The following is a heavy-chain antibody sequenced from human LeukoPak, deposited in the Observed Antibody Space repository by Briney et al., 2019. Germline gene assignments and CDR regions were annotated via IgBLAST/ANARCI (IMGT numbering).Heavy chain of an antibody. J-gene: IGHJ4*02. Sequence: GGSLRLSCATSGFTFSNYEMSWVRQTPGKGLEWVSYISSSGSSTYYADSVKGRFTISRDNAKSSLCLQMDSLRAGDTAVYYCAREDGSQLVYWGRGTLVTVSS. CDR1: GFTFSNYE. CDR2: ISSSGSST. CDR3: AREDGSQLVY. D-gene: IGHD1-26*01. V-gene: IGHV3-48*03.